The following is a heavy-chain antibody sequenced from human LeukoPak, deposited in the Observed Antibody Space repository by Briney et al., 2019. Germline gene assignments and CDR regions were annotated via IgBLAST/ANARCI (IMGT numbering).Heavy chain of an antibody. CDR1: GFTFSSYA. D-gene: IGHD6-13*01. Sequence: GGSLRLSCAASGFTFSSYAMSWVRQAPGKGLEWVSAISYSGGSTYYPDSVKGRFTVSRDNSKNTLYLQMNSLRAEDTAVYYCARGIAAAYYAFDIWGQGTMVTVSS. CDR2: ISYSGGST. V-gene: IGHV3-23*01. J-gene: IGHJ3*02. CDR3: ARGIAAAYYAFDI.